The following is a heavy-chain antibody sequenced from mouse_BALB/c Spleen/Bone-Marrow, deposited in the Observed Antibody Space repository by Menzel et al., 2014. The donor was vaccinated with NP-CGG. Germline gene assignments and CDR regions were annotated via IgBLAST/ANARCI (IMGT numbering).Heavy chain of an antibody. D-gene: IGHD2-1*01. Sequence: VQLQQSGGGSVQPGGSRKLSCAASGFTFSSFGMHWVRQAPEKGLEWVAFISTGSTIIYYADTVKGRFTISRDNPNNTLFLQMTSLRSEDTAMYYCARSHFYGNFFDYWGQGTTLTVSS. CDR1: GFTFSSFG. J-gene: IGHJ2*01. CDR2: ISTGSTII. CDR3: ARSHFYGNFFDY. V-gene: IGHV5-17*02.